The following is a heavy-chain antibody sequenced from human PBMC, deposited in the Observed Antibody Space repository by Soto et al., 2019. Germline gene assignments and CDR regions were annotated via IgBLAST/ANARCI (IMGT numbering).Heavy chain of an antibody. D-gene: IGHD4-17*01. CDR1: GGSFSGYY. CDR3: ARRGVTTSDFDY. CDR2: INHSGST. J-gene: IGHJ4*02. V-gene: IGHV4-34*01. Sequence: SETLSLTCAVYGGSFSGYYWSWIRQLPGKGLEWIGEINHSGSTNYNPSLKSRVTISVDTSKNQFSLKLSSVTAADTAVYYCARRGVTTSDFDYWGQGTLVTVSS.